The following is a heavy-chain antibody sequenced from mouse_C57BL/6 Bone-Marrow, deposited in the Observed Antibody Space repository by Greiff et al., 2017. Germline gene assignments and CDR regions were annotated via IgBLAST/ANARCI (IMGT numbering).Heavy chain of an antibody. Sequence: VKLMESGAELVRPGASVTLSCKASGYTFTDYEMHWVKQTPVHGLEWIGAIYPETGGTAYNQKFKGKAILTADKSSSTAYMELRSLTSEDSAVYYCTRDDYVYNYAMDYWGQGTSVTVSA. V-gene: IGHV1-15*01. D-gene: IGHD2-4*01. CDR3: TRDDYVYNYAMDY. CDR2: IYPETGGT. J-gene: IGHJ4*01. CDR1: GYTFTDYE.